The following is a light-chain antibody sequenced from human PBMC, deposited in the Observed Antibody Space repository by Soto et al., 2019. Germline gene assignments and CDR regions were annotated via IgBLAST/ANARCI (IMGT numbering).Light chain of an antibody. CDR1: QSASSSY. Sequence: EIVMTQSPATLSVSPGERATLSCRASQSASSSYLAWYQQRPGQAPRLLIYGASSRATGIPDRFSGSGSGTDFTLTISRLEPEDFAVYYCQRYGSSVTWTFGQGTKVDI. V-gene: IGKV3-20*01. CDR2: GAS. J-gene: IGKJ1*01. CDR3: QRYGSSVTWT.